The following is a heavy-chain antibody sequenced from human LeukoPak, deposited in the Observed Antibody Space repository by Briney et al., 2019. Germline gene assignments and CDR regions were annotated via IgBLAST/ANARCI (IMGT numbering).Heavy chain of an antibody. D-gene: IGHD6-19*01. CDR3: ARGISSGWYGAFDI. CDR2: IYTSGST. CDR1: GGSISSYY. Sequence: SSETLSLTCTVSGGSISSYYWSWIRQPAGKGLEWIGRIYTSGSTNYNPSLKSRVTMSVDTSKNQFSLKLSSVTAADTAVYYCARGISSGWYGAFDIWGQGTMVTVSS. J-gene: IGHJ3*02. V-gene: IGHV4-4*07.